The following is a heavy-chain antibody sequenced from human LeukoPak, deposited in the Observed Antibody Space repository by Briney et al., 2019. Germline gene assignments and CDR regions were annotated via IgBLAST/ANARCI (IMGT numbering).Heavy chain of an antibody. CDR1: GFTFSSYV. Sequence: PGGALRLSCAVSGFTFSSYVMHSVRPAPGKGLEWVALIWYDGSNKYYADSVKGRFTISRDNSKNTLYLQMNSLRAEDTAVYYCAKGHSSGWYQGLDPWGQGTLVTVSS. V-gene: IGHV3-33*06. CDR2: IWYDGSNK. CDR3: AKGHSSGWYQGLDP. D-gene: IGHD6-19*01. J-gene: IGHJ5*02.